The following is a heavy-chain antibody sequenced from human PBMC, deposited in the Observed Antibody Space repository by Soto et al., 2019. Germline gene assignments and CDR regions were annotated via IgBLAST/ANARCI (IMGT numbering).Heavy chain of an antibody. Sequence: SETLSLTCTVSGGSISSHYWSWVRQAPGKGLEWIGHIYYRGSTTYNPSLRSRSTVSVDTSNNQFSLKLNSVTTADTAVYYCARDGREASGMDVWGQGTKVTVSS. V-gene: IGHV4-59*11. J-gene: IGHJ6*02. CDR3: ARDGREASGMDV. CDR1: GGSISSHY. CDR2: IYYRGST. D-gene: IGHD1-26*01.